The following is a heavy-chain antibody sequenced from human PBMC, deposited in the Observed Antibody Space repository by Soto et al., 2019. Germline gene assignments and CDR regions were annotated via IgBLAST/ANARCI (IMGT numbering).Heavy chain of an antibody. CDR3: AKDISVLYYFDY. J-gene: IGHJ4*02. CDR2: ISYDGSNK. Sequence: AGGSLRLSCAASGFTFSSYGMHWVRQAPGKGLEWVAVISYDGSNKYYADSVKGRFTISRDNSKNTLYLQMNSLRAEDTAVYYCAKDISVLYYFDYWGQGTLVTVSS. D-gene: IGHD3-3*01. V-gene: IGHV3-30*18. CDR1: GFTFSSYG.